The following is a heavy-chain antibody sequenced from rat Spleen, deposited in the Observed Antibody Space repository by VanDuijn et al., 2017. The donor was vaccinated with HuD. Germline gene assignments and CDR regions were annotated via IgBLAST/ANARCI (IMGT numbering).Heavy chain of an antibody. J-gene: IGHJ2*01. Sequence: EVQLVESGGGLVQPGRSLKLSCAAPGFTFSNYYMAWVRQAPTKGLEWVAYISTGGVNTYYRDSVKGRFTVSRDNAKSTLNLQMDSLRSEDTATYYCSTAGSGLDYYYAGGFDYWGQGVMVTVSS. CDR2: ISTGGVNT. V-gene: IGHV5-27*01. CDR3: STAGSGLDYYYAGGFDY. CDR1: GFTFSNYY. D-gene: IGHD1-6*01.